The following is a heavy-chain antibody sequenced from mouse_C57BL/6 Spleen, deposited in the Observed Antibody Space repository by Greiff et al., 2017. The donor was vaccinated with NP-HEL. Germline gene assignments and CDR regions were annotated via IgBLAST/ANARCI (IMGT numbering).Heavy chain of an antibody. CDR3: ARGLYYDYDEDAMDY. CDR1: GFTFSSYA. J-gene: IGHJ4*01. D-gene: IGHD2-4*01. V-gene: IGHV5-4*03. Sequence: DVKLVESGGGLVKPGGSLKLSCAASGFTFSSYAMSWVRQTPEKRLEWVATISDGGSYTYYPDNVKGRFTISRDNAKNNLYLQMSHLKSEDTAMYYCARGLYYDYDEDAMDYWGQGTSVTVSS. CDR2: ISDGGSYT.